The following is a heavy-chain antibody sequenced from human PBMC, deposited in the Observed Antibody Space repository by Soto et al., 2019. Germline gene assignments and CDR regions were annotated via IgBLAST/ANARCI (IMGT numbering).Heavy chain of an antibody. CDR2: IDWDDDK. J-gene: IGHJ3*02. D-gene: IGHD1-7*01. V-gene: IGHV2-70*01. CDR1: GFSLSTSGMC. Sequence: SGPTLVNPTQTLTLTCTFSGFSLSTSGMCVSWIRQPPGKALEGLALIDWDDDKYYSTSLKTRLTISKDTSKNQVVLTMTNMDPVDTATYYCARMGITGTNDAFDIWGQGTMVTVSS. CDR3: ARMGITGTNDAFDI.